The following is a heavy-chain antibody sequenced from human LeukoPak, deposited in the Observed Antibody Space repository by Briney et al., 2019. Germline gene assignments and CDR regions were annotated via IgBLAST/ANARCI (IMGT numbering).Heavy chain of an antibody. CDR2: INDAGRDN. Sequence: PGGSLTLSCAASGFTFSNYWMNWVRQAPGQGLVWLSRINDAGRDNSYADSVKGRFTSSRDNAKNTLYLQMNSLRAEDTAVYYCTRIRVGAHQLEYWGQGTLVTVSS. V-gene: IGHV3-74*01. CDR3: TRIRVGAHQLEY. CDR1: GFTFSNYW. J-gene: IGHJ4*02. D-gene: IGHD1-26*01.